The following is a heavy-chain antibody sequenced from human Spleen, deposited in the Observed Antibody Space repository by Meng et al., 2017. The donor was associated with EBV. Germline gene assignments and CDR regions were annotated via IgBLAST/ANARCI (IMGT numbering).Heavy chain of an antibody. CDR2: TSSAGTTI. D-gene: IGHD3-22*01. CDR3: ARSYDSTGYTTS. CDR1: GFNFNDYY. J-gene: IGHJ5*02. Sequence: QVQQVESGGGFVKPGGSLRLSCAASGFNFNDYYMSWIRQSPGKGLEWLSYTSSAGTTIYYAESVKGRFTVSRDNAKNSLYLQMNSLRAEDTAVYYCARSYDSTGYTTSWGQGTLVTVSS. V-gene: IGHV3-11*01.